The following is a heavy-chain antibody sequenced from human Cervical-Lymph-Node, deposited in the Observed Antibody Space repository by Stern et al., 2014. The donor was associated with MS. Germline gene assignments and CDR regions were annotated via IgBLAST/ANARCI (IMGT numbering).Heavy chain of an antibody. Sequence: QVQLQESGPGLVKPSQTLSLTCTVSGDSITSGNFYWSWIRQPAGKGLEWIGRIDVSGSTDYNPSLKSRVIISVDPHKTQSPLSRRSVPAADTAVYYCARDDPLDYADYISHSWGQGSLVTVSS. CDR2: IDVSGST. V-gene: IGHV4-61*02. CDR3: ARDDPLDYADYISHS. CDR1: GDSITSGNFY. D-gene: IGHD4-17*01. J-gene: IGHJ5*02.